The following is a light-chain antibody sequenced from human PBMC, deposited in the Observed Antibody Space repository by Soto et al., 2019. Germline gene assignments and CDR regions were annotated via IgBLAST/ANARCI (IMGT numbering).Light chain of an antibody. CDR2: DAS. V-gene: IGKV3-11*01. CDR1: QSVSSY. CDR3: QQRSNWPLT. Sequence: EIVLTQSPATLSLSPGERATLSCRASQSVSSYLAWYQQKPGQAPRLLIYDASNRATGIPARFSGSGSGTDFTLTISCLEPEDLAVYYCQQRSNWPLTFGGGTKVEIK. J-gene: IGKJ4*01.